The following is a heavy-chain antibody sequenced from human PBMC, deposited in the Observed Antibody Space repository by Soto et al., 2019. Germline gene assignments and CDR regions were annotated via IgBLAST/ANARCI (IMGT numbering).Heavy chain of an antibody. V-gene: IGHV1-18*04. CDR3: ARRSMIREPAARYYYALDV. Sequence: QLVQPGVEVKTPGASVKVSCQASGYSFSNYGITWVRQAPGQGLEWLGWISGYNGATNYEQTFQDRVTMTTDTSSGTGYMELRSLRFDDTTVYYCARRSMIREPAARYYYALDVWGRGTAVIVSS. CDR2: ISGYNGAT. D-gene: IGHD3-10*01. J-gene: IGHJ6*01. CDR1: GYSFSNYG.